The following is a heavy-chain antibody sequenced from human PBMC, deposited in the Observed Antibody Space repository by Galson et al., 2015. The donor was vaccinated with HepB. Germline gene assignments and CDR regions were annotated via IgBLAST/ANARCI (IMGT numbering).Heavy chain of an antibody. D-gene: IGHD1-20*01. CDR1: GFAFKDSY. CDR2: ITNTGSTI. CDR3: ARAKYNWNGDDYYMDV. J-gene: IGHJ6*03. Sequence: SLRLSCAASGFAFKDSYMTWLRQAAGKGLEWVSHITNTGSTIYYADSVKGRFTVSRDNAKNSLYLHMNSLRAEDTAVYYCARAKYNWNGDDYYMDVWGKGTTVTVSS. V-gene: IGHV3-11*01.